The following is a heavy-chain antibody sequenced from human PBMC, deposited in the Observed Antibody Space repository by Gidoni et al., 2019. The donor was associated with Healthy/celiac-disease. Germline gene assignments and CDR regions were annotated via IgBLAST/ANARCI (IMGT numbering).Heavy chain of an antibody. CDR1: GGSISSGDYY. V-gene: IGHV4-30-4*01. J-gene: IGHJ3*02. Sequence: QVQLQESGPGLVKPSPTLSLTCTVSGGSISSGDYYWSWFRQPPGKGLEWIGYIYYSGSTYYNPSLKSRVTISVDTSKNQFSLKLSSVTAADTAVYYCARAQFYDYIWGSSVGAFDIWGQGTMVTVSS. CDR2: IYYSGST. CDR3: ARAQFYDYIWGSSVGAFDI. D-gene: IGHD3-16*01.